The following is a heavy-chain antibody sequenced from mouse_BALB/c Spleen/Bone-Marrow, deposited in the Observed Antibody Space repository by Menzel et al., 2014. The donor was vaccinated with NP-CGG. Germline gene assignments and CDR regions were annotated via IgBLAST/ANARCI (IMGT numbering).Heavy chain of an antibody. CDR1: GFNIKDTY. CDR2: IDPANGNT. J-gene: IGHJ3*01. Sequence: VQLKESGAELVKPGASVKLSCTASGFNIKDTYMHWVKQRPEQGLEWIGRIDPANGNTKYDPKFQGKATITADTSSNTAYLQLSSLTSEDTAVYSCASYSYATSLFAYWGHRTPVTVSA. CDR3: ASYSYATSLFAY. D-gene: IGHD1-1*01. V-gene: IGHV14-3*02.